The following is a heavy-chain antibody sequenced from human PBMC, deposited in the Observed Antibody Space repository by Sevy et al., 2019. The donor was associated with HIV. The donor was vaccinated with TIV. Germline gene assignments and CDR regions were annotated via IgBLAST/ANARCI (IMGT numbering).Heavy chain of an antibody. D-gene: IGHD1-26*01. CDR1: GFTVSSNY. Sequence: GGSLRLSCAASGFTVSSNYMSWVRQAPGKGLEWVSVIYSGGSTYYADSVKGRFTISRDNSKNTLYLQMNSLRAEDTAMYYCAGRYSGNYYGALDIWGQGTMVTVSS. CDR2: IYSGGST. V-gene: IGHV3-53*01. CDR3: AGRYSGNYYGALDI. J-gene: IGHJ3*02.